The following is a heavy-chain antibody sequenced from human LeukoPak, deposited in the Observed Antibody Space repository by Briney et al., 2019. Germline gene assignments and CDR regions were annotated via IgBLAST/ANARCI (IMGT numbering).Heavy chain of an antibody. CDR1: GFTLTGHT. J-gene: IGHJ4*02. D-gene: IGHD3-3*01. V-gene: IGHV3-23*01. Sequence: GGSLRLSCAASGFTLTGHTMTWLRQAPGKGLEWVSIIGGRDDRTYYADSVKGRFTISRDNSQNTLYLQMNSLRGEDTAVYYCAKDPNPFYDFWSGYKWGQGTLVTVSS. CDR3: AKDPNPFYDFWSGYK. CDR2: IGGRDDRT.